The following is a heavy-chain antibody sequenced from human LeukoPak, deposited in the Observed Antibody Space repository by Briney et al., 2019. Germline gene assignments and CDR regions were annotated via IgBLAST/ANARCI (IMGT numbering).Heavy chain of an antibody. Sequence: ASVKVSCKASGYTFTGYYIHWVRQAPGQGLEWMGWINPNSGGTRYAQKFQGRVTMTRDTSINTAYMELSSLTSDDTAVYYCARDWYSSGWLGPLDYWGQGTLVTVSS. J-gene: IGHJ4*02. CDR2: INPNSGGT. V-gene: IGHV1-2*02. D-gene: IGHD6-19*01. CDR1: GYTFTGYY. CDR3: ARDWYSSGWLGPLDY.